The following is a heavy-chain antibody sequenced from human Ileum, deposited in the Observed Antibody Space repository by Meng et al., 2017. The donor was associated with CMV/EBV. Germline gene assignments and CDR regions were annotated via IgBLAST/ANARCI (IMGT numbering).Heavy chain of an antibody. Sequence: GGSLRLSCAASGFTFSSYWMHWVRQAPGKGLVWVSRIGSGGGDPRYADSMEGRFTISRDNAKNILYLQINSRRAEDTAMYYCARETSVGFDYWGQGTLVTVSS. CDR2: IGSGGGDP. V-gene: IGHV3-74*01. CDR3: ARETSVGFDY. J-gene: IGHJ4*02. D-gene: IGHD4-11*01. CDR1: GFTFSSYW.